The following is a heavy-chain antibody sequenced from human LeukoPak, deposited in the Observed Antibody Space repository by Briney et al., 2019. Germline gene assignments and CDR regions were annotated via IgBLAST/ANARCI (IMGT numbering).Heavy chain of an antibody. CDR1: GFDFNNYV. V-gene: IGHV3-30*04. Sequence: GGSLRLSCAASGFDFNNYVMHWVRQAPGKGLEWVAVISYDGSNIYYSDSVKGRFTISRDNSKNTLYLQMNSLRAEDTAVYYCAKGSYQVWFDPWGQGTLVTVSS. J-gene: IGHJ5*02. D-gene: IGHD6-6*01. CDR3: AKGSYQVWFDP. CDR2: ISYDGSNI.